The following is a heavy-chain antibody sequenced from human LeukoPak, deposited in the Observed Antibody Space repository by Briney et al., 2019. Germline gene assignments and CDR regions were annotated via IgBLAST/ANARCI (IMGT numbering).Heavy chain of an antibody. D-gene: IGHD2-15*01. V-gene: IGHV1-2*02. Sequence: ASVKVSCKASGYTFTGYYMHWVRQAPGQGLEWMGWINPNSGGTNYAQKFQGRVTMTRDTSISTAYMELSRLRSDDTAVYYCARDGRYCSGGSCWFDPWDQGTLVTVSS. CDR1: GYTFTGYY. CDR3: ARDGRYCSGGSCWFDP. CDR2: INPNSGGT. J-gene: IGHJ5*02.